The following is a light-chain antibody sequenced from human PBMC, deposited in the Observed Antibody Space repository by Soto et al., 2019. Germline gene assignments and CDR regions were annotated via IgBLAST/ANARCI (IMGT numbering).Light chain of an antibody. CDR2: GAS. V-gene: IGKV3-15*01. CDR1: LSVSSN. Sequence: VVLTQSPATLSLSPGERATLSCRTSLSVSSNLAWYQQKPGQAPRLLIYGASTRATGIPARFSGSGSGTEFTLTISSLQSEDFAVYYCQQYNNWWTFGQGTKGDIK. J-gene: IGKJ1*01. CDR3: QQYNNWWT.